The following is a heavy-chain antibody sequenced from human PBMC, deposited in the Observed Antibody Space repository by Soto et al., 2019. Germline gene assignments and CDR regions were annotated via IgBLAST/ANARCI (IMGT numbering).Heavy chain of an antibody. CDR1: GFTFSSYS. V-gene: IGHV3-21*01. Sequence: GGSLRLSCAASGFTFSSYSMNWVRQAPGKGLEWVSSISSSSSYIYYADSVKGRFTISRDNAKNSLYLQMNSLRAEDTAVYYCARDLLRAQIDYWGQGTLVTVSS. CDR3: ARDLLRAQIDY. D-gene: IGHD1-26*01. J-gene: IGHJ4*02. CDR2: ISSSSSYI.